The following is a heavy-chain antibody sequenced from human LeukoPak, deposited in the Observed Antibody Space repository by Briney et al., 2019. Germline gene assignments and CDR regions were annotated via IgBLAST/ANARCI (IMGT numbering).Heavy chain of an antibody. J-gene: IGHJ4*02. D-gene: IGHD5-24*01. Sequence: GGSLRLSCAASGFTFSSYGMHWVRQAPGKGLEWVAVIWYDGSNKYYADSVKGRFTISRDNSKNTLYLQMNSLRAEDTAVYYCARGAGYNYPYYFDYWGQGTLVTVSS. V-gene: IGHV3-33*08. CDR2: IWYDGSNK. CDR3: ARGAGYNYPYYFDY. CDR1: GFTFSSYG.